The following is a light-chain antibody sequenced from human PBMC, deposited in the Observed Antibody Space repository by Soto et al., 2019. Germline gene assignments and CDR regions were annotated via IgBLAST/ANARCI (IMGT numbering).Light chain of an antibody. J-gene: IGLJ3*02. V-gene: IGLV1-40*01. CDR1: WSNIGAGHD. CDR2: GHN. CDR3: QSYDSSLRV. Sequence: QSVLTQTPSVSGAPGQRVTISCTGGWSNIGAGHDVHWYQQLPGTAPKLLIYGHNKRPSGVPDRFSGSTSGDSASLTITGLRAEDEADYYCQSYDSSLRVFGGGTKLTVL.